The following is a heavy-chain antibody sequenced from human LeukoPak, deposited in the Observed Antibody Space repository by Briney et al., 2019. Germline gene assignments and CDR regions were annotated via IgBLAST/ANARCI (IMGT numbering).Heavy chain of an antibody. J-gene: IGHJ4*02. Sequence: SETLSLTCAVYGGSFSGYYWSWIRQPPGKGLEWIGEINHSGSTNYNPSLKSRVTISVDTSKNQFSLKLSSVTAADTAVYYCARGRRRYCSGGSCYSMDLVYWGQGTLVTVSS. CDR2: INHSGST. V-gene: IGHV4-34*01. D-gene: IGHD2-15*01. CDR1: GGSFSGYY. CDR3: ARGRRRYCSGGSCYSMDLVY.